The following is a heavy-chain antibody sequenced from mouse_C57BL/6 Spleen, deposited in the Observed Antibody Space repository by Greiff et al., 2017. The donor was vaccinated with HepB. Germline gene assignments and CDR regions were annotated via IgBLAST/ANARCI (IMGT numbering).Heavy chain of an antibody. D-gene: IGHD1-1*01. CDR3: ARGGDYYGSIPFAC. V-gene: IGHV1-53*01. CDR2: INPSNGGT. Sequence: QVQLQQSGTELVQPGASVKLSCKASGYTFTSYWMHWVKQRPGQGLEWIGNINPSNGGTNYNEKFKSKATLTVAKSSSTAYMQLSSLTSADSSVYYCARGGDYYGSIPFACSGQGTPVTVSA. CDR1: GYTFTSYW. J-gene: IGHJ3*01.